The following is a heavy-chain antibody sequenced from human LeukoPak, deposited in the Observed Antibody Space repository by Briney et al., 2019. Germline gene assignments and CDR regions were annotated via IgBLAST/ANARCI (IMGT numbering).Heavy chain of an antibody. CDR1: GYTFTSYA. V-gene: IGHV7-4-1*02. D-gene: IGHD3-22*01. J-gene: IGHJ5*02. Sequence: ASVTVSCKASGYTFTSYAMNWVRQAPGQGLEWMGWINANTGNPTYAQGFTGRFVFSLDTSVSTAYLQISSLKAEDTAVYYCARDADSSGYYHWFDPWGQGTLVTVSS. CDR2: INANTGNP. CDR3: ARDADSSGYYHWFDP.